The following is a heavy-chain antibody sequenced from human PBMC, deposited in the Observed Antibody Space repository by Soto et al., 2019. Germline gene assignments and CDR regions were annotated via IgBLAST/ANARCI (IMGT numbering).Heavy chain of an antibody. J-gene: IGHJ6*02. Sequence: SETLSLTCAVSCGSISSGGYSWSWIRQPPGKGLEWIGYIYHSGSTYYNPSLKSRVTISVDRSKNQFSLKLSSVTAADTAVYYCARGGQSLYYYYGMDVWGQGTTVTVSS. CDR2: IYHSGST. CDR3: ARGGQSLYYYYGMDV. CDR1: CGSISSGGYS. D-gene: IGHD6-25*01. V-gene: IGHV4-30-2*01.